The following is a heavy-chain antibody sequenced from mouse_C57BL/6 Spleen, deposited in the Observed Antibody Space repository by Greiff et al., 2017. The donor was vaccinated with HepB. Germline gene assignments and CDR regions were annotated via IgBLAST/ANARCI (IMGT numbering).Heavy chain of an antibody. D-gene: IGHD2-1*01. Sequence: QVQLQQSGAELVKPGASVKISCKASGYAFSSYWMNWVKQRPGKGLEWIGQINPGDGDTNYNGKFKGKATLTADKSSSTAYMQLSSLTSEDSAVYFCARRGGNSFAMDYWGQGTSVTVSS. J-gene: IGHJ4*01. CDR2: INPGDGDT. CDR1: GYAFSSYW. V-gene: IGHV1-80*01. CDR3: ARRGGNSFAMDY.